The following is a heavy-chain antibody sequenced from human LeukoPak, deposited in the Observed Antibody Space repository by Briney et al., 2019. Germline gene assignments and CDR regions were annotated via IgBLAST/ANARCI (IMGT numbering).Heavy chain of an antibody. CDR3: AMYYDFPYYMDA. V-gene: IGHV4-4*07. CDR1: GGSISSYS. Sequence: SETLSLTCTVSGGSISSYSWSWIRQPAGKGLEWIGRIYTSGSTNYNPSLKSRVTMSVDTSKNQFSLKLSSVTAADTAVYYCAMYYDFPYYMDAWGKGTTVTISS. CDR2: IYTSGST. J-gene: IGHJ6*03. D-gene: IGHD3-3*01.